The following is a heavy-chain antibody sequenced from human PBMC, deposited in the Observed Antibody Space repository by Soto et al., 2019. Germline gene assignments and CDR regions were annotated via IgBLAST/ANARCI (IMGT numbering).Heavy chain of an antibody. CDR2: ISCGSESL. V-gene: IGHV3-23*01. CDR1: GITCRTYS. Sequence: GEPLSSNCATAGITCRTYSVSWIRQAPGKGLEWVSAISCGSESLYFAYSVKGRFTISRDSAKSTLSLQMTSLGADAAAVYFCPTAFD. J-gene: IGHJ4*01. CDR3: PTAFD.